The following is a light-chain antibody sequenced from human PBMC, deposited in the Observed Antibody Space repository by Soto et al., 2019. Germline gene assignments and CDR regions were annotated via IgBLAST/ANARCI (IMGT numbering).Light chain of an antibody. CDR1: QSISSW. J-gene: IGKJ1*01. Sequence: DIQMTQSPSTLSASVGDRVTITCRASQSISSWLAWYQQKPGKAPKLLIYDASSLESGGPSRLSGSGSGTEVTLTSSSLQPDDFATYYCQQYNSYSWTFGQGTKVEIK. CDR2: DAS. V-gene: IGKV1-5*01. CDR3: QQYNSYSWT.